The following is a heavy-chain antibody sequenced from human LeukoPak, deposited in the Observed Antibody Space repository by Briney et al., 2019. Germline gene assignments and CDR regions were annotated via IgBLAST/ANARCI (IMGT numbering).Heavy chain of an antibody. D-gene: IGHD1-26*01. CDR2: IYYTGST. J-gene: IGHJ3*01. Sequence: SETLSLTCTVSGGSINSTIHYWGWIRQPPGKGLEYIGSIYYTGSTFYNPSLRSRVTISMDTSKNQFSLKLSSVAAADTAVYYCASPSIGGDDVWGQGTLVTVSS. CDR3: ASPSIGGDDV. V-gene: IGHV4-39*07. CDR1: GGSINSTIHY.